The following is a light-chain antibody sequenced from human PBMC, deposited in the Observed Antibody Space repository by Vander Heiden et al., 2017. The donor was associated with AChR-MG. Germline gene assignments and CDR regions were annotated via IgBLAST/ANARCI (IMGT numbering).Light chain of an antibody. CDR2: AAS. V-gene: IGKV1-39*01. J-gene: IGKJ3*01. CDR1: QSISSY. CDR3: QQSDSTPPFT. Sequence: IQMTQSPSSLSASVGDRVTITCRASQSISSYLNWYQQKPGKAPKLLIYAASSLQSGVPSRFSGSGYGTDFTLTISSRQQEDFAAYYCQQSDSTPPFTFGHGTKVDIK.